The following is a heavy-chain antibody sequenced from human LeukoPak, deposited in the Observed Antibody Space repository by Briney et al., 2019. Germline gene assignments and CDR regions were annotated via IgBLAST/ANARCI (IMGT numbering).Heavy chain of an antibody. CDR1: GGTFSSYA. CDR3: ARDFPYCSSTSCYVD. CDR2: IIPIFGAA. V-gene: IGHV1-69*05. D-gene: IGHD2-2*01. Sequence: SVKVSCKASGGTFSSYAISWVRQAPGQGLEWMGGIIPIFGAANYAQKFQGRVTITTDESTSTAYMELSSLRSEDTAVYYCARDFPYCSSTSCYVDWGQGTLVTVSS. J-gene: IGHJ4*02.